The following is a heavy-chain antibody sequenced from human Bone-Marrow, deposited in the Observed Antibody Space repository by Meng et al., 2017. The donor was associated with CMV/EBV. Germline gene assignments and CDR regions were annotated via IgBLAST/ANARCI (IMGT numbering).Heavy chain of an antibody. V-gene: IGHV3-23*01. D-gene: IGHD3-22*01. J-gene: IGHJ4*02. Sequence: GESLKISCAASGFTFSSYWMTWVRRAPGKGLEWVSAISGSGGSTYYADSVKGRFTISRDNSKNTLYLQMNSLRAEDTAVYYCAKVHYYDSSGPVGMGVDYWGQGTLVTVSS. CDR1: GFTFSSYW. CDR3: AKVHYYDSSGPVGMGVDY. CDR2: ISGSGGST.